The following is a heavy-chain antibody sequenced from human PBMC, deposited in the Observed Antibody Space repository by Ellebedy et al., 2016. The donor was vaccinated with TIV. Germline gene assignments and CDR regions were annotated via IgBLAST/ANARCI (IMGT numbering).Heavy chain of an antibody. V-gene: IGHV4-4*07. Sequence: SETLSLXXTVSGGSISSYYWSWIRQPAGKGLEWIGRIYTSGSTNYNPSLKSRVTMSVDTSKNQFSLKLSSVTAADTAVYYCARYVDTAMPIAAFDIWGQGTMVTVSS. CDR3: ARYVDTAMPIAAFDI. CDR1: GGSISSYY. CDR2: IYTSGST. J-gene: IGHJ3*02. D-gene: IGHD5-18*01.